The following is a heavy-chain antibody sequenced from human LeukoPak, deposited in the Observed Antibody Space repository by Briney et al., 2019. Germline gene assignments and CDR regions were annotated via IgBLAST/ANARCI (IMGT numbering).Heavy chain of an antibody. CDR2: IKQDGSEK. D-gene: IGHD3-22*01. V-gene: IGHV3-7*01. J-gene: IGHJ4*02. CDR1: GFTFSRCW. CDR3: AGTYYYDSSGYYGY. Sequence: GGSLRLSCAASGFTFSRCWMSWVRQAPGKGLEWVANIKQDGSEKYYVDSVKGRFTISRDNAKNSLYLQMNSLRAEDTAVYYCAGTYYYDSSGYYGYWGQGTLVTVSS.